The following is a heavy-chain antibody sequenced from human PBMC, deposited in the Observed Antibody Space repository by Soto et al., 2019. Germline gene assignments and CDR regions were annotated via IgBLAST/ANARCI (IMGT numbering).Heavy chain of an antibody. D-gene: IGHD3-3*01. J-gene: IGHJ5*02. CDR2: IYSSGST. V-gene: IGHV4-4*07. CDR1: GGTISGYY. CDR3: ARGQRFSDWFDP. Sequence: SETLSLTCSVSGGTISGYYWTWIRQPAGKGLEWIGRIYSSGSTKYNPSLQSRVTMSLDTSNNQFSLRLTSVTAADTAVYYCARGQRFSDWFDPWGQGTLVTVSS.